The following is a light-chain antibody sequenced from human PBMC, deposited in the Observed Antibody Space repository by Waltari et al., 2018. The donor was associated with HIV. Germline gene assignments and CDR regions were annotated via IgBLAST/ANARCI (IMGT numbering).Light chain of an antibody. CDR1: QGISTW. CDR2: GAS. J-gene: IGKJ4*01. CDR3: QQTNGLPLT. V-gene: IGKV1-12*01. Sequence: DIQMTQSPGYMSAFVGDRVTTTCRASQGISTWLAWYQQKPGKVPQLLIHGASSLHSGVPSRFNGSGSGTQFSLTISSLQSEDFATYYCQQTNGLPLTFGGGTTV.